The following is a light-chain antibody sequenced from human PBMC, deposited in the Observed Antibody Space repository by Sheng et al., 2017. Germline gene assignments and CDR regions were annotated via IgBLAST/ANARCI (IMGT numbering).Light chain of an antibody. CDR3: QQYNNWPRT. CDR2: GAS. Sequence: MTQSPSSLSASVGDRVTITCRASQGINIYLAWFQQKPGQAPRLLIYGASTRATGIPDRFSGSGSGTDFTLTISRLEPEDFAVYYCQQYNNWPRTFGQGTKVEI. J-gene: IGKJ1*01. CDR1: QGINIY. V-gene: IGKV3D-15*01.